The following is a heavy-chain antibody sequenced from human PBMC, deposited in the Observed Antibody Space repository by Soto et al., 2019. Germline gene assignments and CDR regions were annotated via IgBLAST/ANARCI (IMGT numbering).Heavy chain of an antibody. J-gene: IGHJ4*02. D-gene: IGHD6-19*01. Sequence: GGSLRLSCTASGFTFSSYAMSWVRQAPGKGLEWVSAISGSGGSTYYADSVKGRFTISRDNSKNTLYLQMNSLRAEDTAVYYCAKDSLDPTPWLVMDYWGQGTLVTVSS. V-gene: IGHV3-23*01. CDR3: AKDSLDPTPWLVMDY. CDR1: GFTFSSYA. CDR2: ISGSGGST.